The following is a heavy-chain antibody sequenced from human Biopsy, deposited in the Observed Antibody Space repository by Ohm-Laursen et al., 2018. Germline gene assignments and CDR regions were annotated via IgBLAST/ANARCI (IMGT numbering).Heavy chain of an antibody. J-gene: IGHJ6*02. CDR1: GLIFSDYY. V-gene: IGHV3-11*01. D-gene: IGHD3-22*01. CDR3: ARGKYKDFSTGLPRPYHYTLDF. CDR2: ISARDGVV. Sequence: SLRLSCAASGLIFSDYYMRWIRQAPGKGLEWIAYISARDGVVYYADSVKGRFTISRDNTNNSLYLQMTSLRPEDTAVSYCARGKYKDFSTGLPRPYHYTLDFWGPGTTVTVSS.